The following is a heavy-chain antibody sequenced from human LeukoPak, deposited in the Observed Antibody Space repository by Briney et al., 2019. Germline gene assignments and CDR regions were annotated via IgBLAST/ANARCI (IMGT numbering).Heavy chain of an antibody. Sequence: GSLRLSCAASGFTFSTYWMHWVRQTPGKGLEWIGEIHHSESTSYNPSLKSRVTILVDKSKNQFSLKLTSVTAADTAVYYCATNREYLSSGQNIDYWGQGILVTVSS. V-gene: IGHV4-4*02. CDR2: IHHSEST. CDR1: GFTFSTYW. D-gene: IGHD2/OR15-2a*01. J-gene: IGHJ4*02. CDR3: ATNREYLSSGQNIDY.